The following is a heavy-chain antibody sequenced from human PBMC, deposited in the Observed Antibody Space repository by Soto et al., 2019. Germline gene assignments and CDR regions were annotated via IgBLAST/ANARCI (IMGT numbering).Heavy chain of an antibody. Sequence: QVLLQESGPGLVKPSETLSLTCTVSGGSASSGNYYWTWIRQPPGKGLEWIGHIYNSGTTNYNPSLKSRVTISLATSKNQFSLKMISVSAADTAIYYCAREFSYWGQGTLVTASS. CDR1: GGSASSGNYY. V-gene: IGHV4-61*01. CDR3: AREFSY. CDR2: IYNSGTT. J-gene: IGHJ4*02.